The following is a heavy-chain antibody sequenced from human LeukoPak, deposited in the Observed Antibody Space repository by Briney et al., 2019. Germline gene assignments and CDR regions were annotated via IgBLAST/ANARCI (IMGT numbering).Heavy chain of an antibody. CDR2: INSDGSST. CDR3: ARRGAAAGTTDY. D-gene: IGHD6-13*01. Sequence: GGSLRLSCAASGFTFSSYWMHWVRQAPGKGLVWVSRINSDGSSTSYADSVKGRFTISRDNAKNTLYLQMNSLRAKDTAVYYCARRGAAAGTTDYWGQGTLVTVSS. J-gene: IGHJ4*02. V-gene: IGHV3-74*01. CDR1: GFTFSSYW.